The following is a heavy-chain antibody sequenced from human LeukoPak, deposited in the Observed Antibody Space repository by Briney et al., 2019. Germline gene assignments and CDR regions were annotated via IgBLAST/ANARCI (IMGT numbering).Heavy chain of an antibody. D-gene: IGHD2-15*01. Sequence: ASVKVSCKASGYTFTSYDINWVRQATGQGLEWMGWVNPNSGHTGYAQKFQGRVTMTRNTSISTAYMELSSLRSEDTAVYYCARGAPGSYCSGGSCPYFDYWGQGTRVSVSS. V-gene: IGHV1-8*01. CDR1: GYTFTSYD. J-gene: IGHJ4*02. CDR2: VNPNSGHT. CDR3: ARGAPGSYCSGGSCPYFDY.